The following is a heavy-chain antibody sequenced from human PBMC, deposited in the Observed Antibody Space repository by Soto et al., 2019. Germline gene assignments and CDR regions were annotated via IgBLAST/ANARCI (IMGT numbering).Heavy chain of an antibody. CDR3: AKLQYPRTTPFQH. Sequence: EVQLLESGGDLVQPGGSLRLSCAASGFTFSDYGMSWVRQAPGKGLEWVSVIGGSGGSTYYADSVKGRFTVSRDNSKNTLYLQMNSLRAEDTAVYYCAKLQYPRTTPFQHWGQGTLVTVSS. D-gene: IGHD2-2*01. J-gene: IGHJ1*01. CDR1: GFTFSDYG. CDR2: IGGSGGST. V-gene: IGHV3-23*01.